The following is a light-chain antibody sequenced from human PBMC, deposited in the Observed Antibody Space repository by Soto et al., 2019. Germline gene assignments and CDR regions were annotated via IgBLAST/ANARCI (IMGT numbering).Light chain of an antibody. Sequence: QSALTQPRSVSGSPGQSVTISCTGTGSDIGGYNFVSWYQQHPGKTPNLIIYDVTQRPSGVPNRFSASKSGNTASLTISGLQAEDEADYYCCSYAGSYTLFGGGTKVTVL. CDR3: CSYAGSYTL. CDR2: DVT. V-gene: IGLV2-11*01. J-gene: IGLJ2*01. CDR1: GSDIGGYNF.